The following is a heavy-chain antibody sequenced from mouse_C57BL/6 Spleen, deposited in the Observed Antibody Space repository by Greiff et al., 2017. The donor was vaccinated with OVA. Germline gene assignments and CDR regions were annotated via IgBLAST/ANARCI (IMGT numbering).Heavy chain of an antibody. D-gene: IGHD2-3*01. V-gene: IGHV10-1*01. CDR2: IRSKSNNYAT. J-gene: IGHJ4*01. CDR3: VCGYYQDAMDY. Sequence: EVKLVESGGGLVQPKGSLKLSCAASGFSFNTYAMNWVRQAPGKGLEWVARIRSKSNNYATYYADSVKDRFTISRDDSESMLYLQMNNLKTEDTAMYYCVCGYYQDAMDYWGQGTSVTVSS. CDR1: GFSFNTYA.